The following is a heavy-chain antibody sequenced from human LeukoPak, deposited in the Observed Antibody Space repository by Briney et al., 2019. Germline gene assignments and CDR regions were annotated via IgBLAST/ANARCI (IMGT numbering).Heavy chain of an antibody. Sequence: AAALLILCWGSGYSFISCWYGRWRRKPGGGGLWRGGIYPGDSGTRYSPSFQGQVTISADKSNNTAYLQWSSLKASDTAMYYCARLLPDVDTASDYWGQGTLVTVSS. CDR3: ARLLPDVDTASDY. J-gene: IGHJ4*02. CDR1: GYSFISCW. CDR2: IYPGDSGT. D-gene: IGHD5-18*01. V-gene: IGHV5-51*01.